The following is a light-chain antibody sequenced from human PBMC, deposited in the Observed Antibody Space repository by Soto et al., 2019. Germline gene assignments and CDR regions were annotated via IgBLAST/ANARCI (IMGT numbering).Light chain of an antibody. J-gene: IGKJ2*01. CDR3: RQYYSYPYT. CDR1: QGISSY. V-gene: IGKV1-8*01. CDR2: AAS. Sequence: AIRMTQSPSSFSASTGDRVTITCRASQGISSYLAWYQQKPGKAPKLLIYAASTLQSGVPSRFSGSGSGTDFTLTISCLQSVDFGTYYCRQYYSYPYTFGQGTKLEIK.